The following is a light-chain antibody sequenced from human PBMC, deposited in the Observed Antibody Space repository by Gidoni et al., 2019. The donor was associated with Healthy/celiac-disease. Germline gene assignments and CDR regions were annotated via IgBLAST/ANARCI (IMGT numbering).Light chain of an antibody. CDR3: QKYGSSPWT. CDR2: GAS. CDR1: PSVSSSY. Sequence: DIVFTQSPGTLSLSPGERATLSCRASPSVSSSYLAWYQQKPGQAPRRLSYGASSSATGIPDRCSGSGSGTDVTLTISRLEPEDFAVYYCQKYGSSPWTFGQGTKVEIK. J-gene: IGKJ1*01. V-gene: IGKV3-20*01.